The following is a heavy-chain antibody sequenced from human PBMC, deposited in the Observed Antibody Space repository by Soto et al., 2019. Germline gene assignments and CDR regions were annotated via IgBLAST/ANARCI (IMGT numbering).Heavy chain of an antibody. Sequence: SETLSLTCIVSGGSISSGGYYWGWIRQHPGKGLEWIGYMYYSGITFYNPSLKSRVTISGDTSKNQFSLNLSSVTAADTAVYYCARLREGSGSCYSFCVAFDIWGQGTMVTVSS. CDR3: ARLREGSGSCYSFCVAFDI. D-gene: IGHD2-15*01. CDR2: MYYSGIT. V-gene: IGHV4-31*03. J-gene: IGHJ3*02. CDR1: GGSISSGGYY.